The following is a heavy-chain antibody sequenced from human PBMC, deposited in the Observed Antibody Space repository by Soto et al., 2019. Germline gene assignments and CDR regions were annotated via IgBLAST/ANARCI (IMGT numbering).Heavy chain of an antibody. CDR2: IYYSGST. CDR3: ARHRWIFGVVIQSFDP. V-gene: IGHV4-39*01. D-gene: IGHD3-3*01. J-gene: IGHJ5*02. CDR1: GGSISSSSYY. Sequence: SETLSLTCTVSGGSISSSSYYWGWIRQPPGKGLEWIGSIYYSGSTYYNPSLKSRVTISVDTSKNQFSLKLSSVTAADTAVYYCARHRWIFGVVIQSFDPWGQGTLVTVSS.